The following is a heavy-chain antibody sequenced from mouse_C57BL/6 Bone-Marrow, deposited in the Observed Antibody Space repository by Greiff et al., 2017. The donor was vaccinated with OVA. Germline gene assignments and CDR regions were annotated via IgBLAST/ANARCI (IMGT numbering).Heavy chain of an antibody. D-gene: IGHD1-1*01. CDR3: ARPFTTVVEGFAY. V-gene: IGHV5-6*01. Sequence: DVQLVESGGDLVKPGGSLKLSCAASGFTFSSYGMSWVRQTPDKRLEWVATISSGGSYTYYPDSVKGRFTISRDNAKNTLYLQMSSLKSEDTAMYYCARPFTTVVEGFAYWGQGTLVTVSA. CDR2: ISSGGSYT. J-gene: IGHJ3*01. CDR1: GFTFSSYG.